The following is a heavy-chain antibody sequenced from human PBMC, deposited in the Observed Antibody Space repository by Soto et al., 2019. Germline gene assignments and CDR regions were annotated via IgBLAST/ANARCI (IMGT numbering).Heavy chain of an antibody. J-gene: IGHJ6*02. CDR2: INPDGGGT. V-gene: IGHV1-46*01. CDR3: AVGGNYLSMDV. D-gene: IGHD4-4*01. CDR1: GYTFTSYY. Sequence: QVQLVQSGAVVKKPGASVRVSCKASGYTFTSYYMHWVRLAPGQGLERMGIINPDGGGTSYAQQFQGRVIMTRDTSTSTVYMEMSSLRSEDTAVYYCAVGGNYLSMDVWGQGTTVTVSS.